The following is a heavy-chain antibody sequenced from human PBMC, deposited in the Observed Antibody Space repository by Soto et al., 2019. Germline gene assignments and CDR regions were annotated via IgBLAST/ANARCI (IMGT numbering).Heavy chain of an antibody. CDR2: ISYDGSNK. V-gene: IGHV3-30-3*01. CDR1: GFTFSSYA. Sequence: QVQLVESGGGVVQPGRSLRLSCAASGFTFSSYAMHWVRQAPGKGLEWVAVISYDGSNKYYADSVKGRFTISRDNSKNTLYLPMNSLRAEDTAVYYCARAGGYADFDYWGQGTLVTVSS. D-gene: IGHD3-16*01. J-gene: IGHJ4*02. CDR3: ARAGGYADFDY.